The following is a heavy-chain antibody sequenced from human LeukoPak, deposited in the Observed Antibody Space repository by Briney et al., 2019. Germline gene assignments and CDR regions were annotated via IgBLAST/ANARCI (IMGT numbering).Heavy chain of an antibody. CDR1: GGSISSTNW. CDR3: ARAPGGYHYPGAFDI. V-gene: IGHV4-4*02. D-gene: IGHD3-16*02. Sequence: SRTLSPTCAVYGGSISSTNWWTWVRQPPGKGLECIGETYHSGRTNYNPSLKSRVTISVDKSQNQFSLKLSSVTAADTAVYYCARAPGGYHYPGAFDIWGQGTMVTVSS. J-gene: IGHJ3*02. CDR2: TYHSGRT.